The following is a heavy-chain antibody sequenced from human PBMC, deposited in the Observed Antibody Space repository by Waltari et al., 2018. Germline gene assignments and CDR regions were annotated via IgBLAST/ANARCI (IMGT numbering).Heavy chain of an antibody. CDR3: ARMKRYCSGGSCPTHFQH. CDR1: GGSFSGYY. Sequence: QVHLQQWGAGLLKPSETLSLTCAVYGGSFSGYYWSWIRQPPGKGLEWIGEINHSGSTNYNPSLKSRVTISVDTSKNQFSLKLSSVTAADTAVYYCARMKRYCSGGSCPTHFQHWGQGTLVTVSS. CDR2: INHSGST. D-gene: IGHD2-15*01. J-gene: IGHJ1*01. V-gene: IGHV4-34*01.